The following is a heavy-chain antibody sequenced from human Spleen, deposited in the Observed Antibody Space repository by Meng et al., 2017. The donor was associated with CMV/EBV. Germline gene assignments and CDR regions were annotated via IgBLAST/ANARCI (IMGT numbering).Heavy chain of an antibody. J-gene: IGHJ4*02. V-gene: IGHV1-46*01. CDR1: GYYFTDYY. CDR2: INPSGGST. Sequence: ASVKVSCKASGYYFTDYYIHWVRQAPGQGLEWMGMINPSGGSTHYAQKFQGRVTLTRDTSTSTVYMQLSSLRSEDTAVYYCARDPRDGYTFEMIHWGQGTLVTVSS. D-gene: IGHD5-24*01. CDR3: ARDPRDGYTFEMIH.